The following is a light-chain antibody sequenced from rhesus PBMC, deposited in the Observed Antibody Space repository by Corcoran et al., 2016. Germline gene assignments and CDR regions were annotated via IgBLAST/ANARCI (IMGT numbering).Light chain of an antibody. CDR3: QQYGSSTFT. J-gene: IGKJ3*01. CDR1: QSISSW. V-gene: IGKV1-22*01. Sequence: DIQMTQSPSSLSASVGDTVTITCRARQSISSWLAWYQQKLGKAPKLLIYNASSLQSGVPSRFSGNGSGTDFTLTISSLQSEDFATYYCQQYGSSTFTFGPGTKLDIE. CDR2: NAS.